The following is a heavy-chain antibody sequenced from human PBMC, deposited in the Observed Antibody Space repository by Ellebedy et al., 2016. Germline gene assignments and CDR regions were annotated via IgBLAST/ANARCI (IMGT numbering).Heavy chain of an antibody. D-gene: IGHD7-27*01. CDR3: ARDGLNWGSKLHYMDV. Sequence: ASVKVSCXASGYTFTSYGISWVRQAPGQGLEWMGWISAYNGNTNYAQKLQGRVTMTRDTSTSTVYMELSSLRSEDTAVYYCARDGLNWGSKLHYMDVWGKGTTVTVSS. J-gene: IGHJ6*03. CDR2: ISAYNGNT. CDR1: GYTFTSYG. V-gene: IGHV1-18*01.